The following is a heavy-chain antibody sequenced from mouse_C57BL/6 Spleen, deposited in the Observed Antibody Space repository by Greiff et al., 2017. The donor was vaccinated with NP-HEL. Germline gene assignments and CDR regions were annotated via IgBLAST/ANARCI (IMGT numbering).Heavy chain of an antibody. Sequence: QVQLKQSGAELVKPGASVKISCKASGYAFSSYWMNWVKQRPGKGLEWIGQIYPGDGDTNYNGKFKGKATLTADKSSSTAYMQLSSLTSEDSAVYFGARWEENYGYDYFDYWGQGTTLTVSS. CDR1: GYAFSSYW. D-gene: IGHD2-2*01. J-gene: IGHJ2*01. CDR3: ARWEENYGYDYFDY. CDR2: IYPGDGDT. V-gene: IGHV1-80*01.